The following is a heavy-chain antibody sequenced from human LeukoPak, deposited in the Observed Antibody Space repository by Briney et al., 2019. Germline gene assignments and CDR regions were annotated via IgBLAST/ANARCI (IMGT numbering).Heavy chain of an antibody. CDR3: AREGSALYVGAY. CDR2: INPNSGGT. J-gene: IGHJ4*02. D-gene: IGHD5/OR15-5a*01. CDR1: GYTFTGYY. Sequence: ASVTVSCTASGYTFTGYYMHWVRQAPGQGLEWMGWINPNSGGTNYAQKFQGRVTMTRDTSISTAYMELSRLRSDDTAVYYCAREGSALYVGAYWGQGTLVTVSS. V-gene: IGHV1-2*02.